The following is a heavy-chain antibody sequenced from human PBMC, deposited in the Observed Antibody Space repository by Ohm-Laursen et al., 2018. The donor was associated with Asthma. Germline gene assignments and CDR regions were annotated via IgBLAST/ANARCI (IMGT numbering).Heavy chain of an antibody. CDR3: ARGRWTFDY. J-gene: IGHJ4*02. V-gene: IGHV3-30-3*01. CDR2: GGSYYDGGLK. Sequence: SLRLSCSASGFTFRSYAMHWVRQAPGKGLEWVAVGGSYYDGGLKYYADSVNGRFTVSRDDSKNTLYLQMNSLRPDDTAVYYCARGRWTFDYWGQGTLVTVSS. CDR1: GFTFRSYA. D-gene: IGHD4-23*01.